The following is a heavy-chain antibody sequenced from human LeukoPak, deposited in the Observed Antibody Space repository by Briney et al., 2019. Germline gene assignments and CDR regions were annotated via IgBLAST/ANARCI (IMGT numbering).Heavy chain of an antibody. V-gene: IGHV3-48*01. CDR1: GFTFSGFS. J-gene: IGHJ4*02. D-gene: IGHD7-27*01. CDR2: IRPSGSDM. CDR3: VRDVNWAFDS. Sequence: PGGSLRLSCAASGFTFSGFSLNLVRQAAGKGLEWISNIRPSGSDMYYAASVKGRFTISRDSATNSLYLQMNNLQVDDSAVYFCVRDVNWAFDSWGQGTLVTVSS.